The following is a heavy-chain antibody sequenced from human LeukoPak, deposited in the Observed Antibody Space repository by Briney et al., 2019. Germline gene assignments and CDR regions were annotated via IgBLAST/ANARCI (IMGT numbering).Heavy chain of an antibody. CDR3: AKEQMATAFDP. CDR2: INPTSGGT. D-gene: IGHD5-24*01. V-gene: IGHV1-2*02. Sequence: ASVNVSCTASGYTFTFYYKHWLREAPGQGGEGIVLINPTSGGTKYAQKFQGSVTMTRDTSISTAYMELSRLRSDDTAVYYCAKEQMATAFDPWGQGTLVTVSS. CDR1: GYTFTFYY. J-gene: IGHJ5*02.